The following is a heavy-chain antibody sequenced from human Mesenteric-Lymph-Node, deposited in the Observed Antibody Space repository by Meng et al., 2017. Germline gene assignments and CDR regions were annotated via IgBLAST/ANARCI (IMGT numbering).Heavy chain of an antibody. V-gene: IGHV3-33*01. Sequence: GESLKISCAASGFTFSSYGMHWVRQAPGKGLEWVAVIWYDGSNKYYADSVKGRFTISRDNSKNTLYLQMNSLRAEDTAVYYCARANGVDTAMVWVDDAFDIWGQGTMVTVSS. CDR2: IWYDGSNK. D-gene: IGHD5-18*01. CDR3: ARANGVDTAMVWVDDAFDI. CDR1: GFTFSSYG. J-gene: IGHJ3*02.